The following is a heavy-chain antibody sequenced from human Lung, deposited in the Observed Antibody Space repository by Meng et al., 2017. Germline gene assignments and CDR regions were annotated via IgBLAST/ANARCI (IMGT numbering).Heavy chain of an antibody. D-gene: IGHD3-10*01. CDR1: GGATGGSY. Sequence: QVHRQRGGEGLLRPSETPSLTRAVYGGATGGSYWTWSRQSPAKGLEWIGKINHGGSTNYNPSLESRVTISVDTPKNQFTLRLTSMTVADTAVYYCARERHSTKIRGVIDFWGQGALVTVSS. CDR2: INHGGST. CDR3: ARERHSTKIRGVIDF. J-gene: IGHJ4*02. V-gene: IGHV4-34*01.